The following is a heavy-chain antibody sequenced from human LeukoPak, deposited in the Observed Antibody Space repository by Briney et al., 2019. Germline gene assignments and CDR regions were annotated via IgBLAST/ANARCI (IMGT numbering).Heavy chain of an antibody. CDR3: ARAARQGFTMIVVPFFYFDL. D-gene: IGHD3-22*01. J-gene: IGHJ2*01. CDR1: GGSISSGASD. V-gene: IGHV4-31*03. Sequence: SETLSLTCTVSGGSISSGASDWGWIRQHPKRGLEWVGHINHSGSTYYNPSLGSRVTMSVDTSKNQFSLKLSSVTAADSAVYYCARAARQGFTMIVVPFFYFDLWGRGTLVTVSS. CDR2: INHSGST.